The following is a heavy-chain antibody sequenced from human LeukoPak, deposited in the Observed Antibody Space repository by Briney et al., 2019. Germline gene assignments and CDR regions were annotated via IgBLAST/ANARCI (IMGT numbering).Heavy chain of an antibody. J-gene: IGHJ4*02. CDR3: AKESRASSSWYVATGNYFDY. CDR2: ISYDGSNK. V-gene: IGHV3-30*18. CDR1: GFTFSSYG. D-gene: IGHD6-13*01. Sequence: PGGSLRLSCAASGFTFSSYGMHWVRQAPGKGLEWVAVISYDGSNKYYADSVKGRFTISRDNSKNTLYLLMNSLRAEDTAVYYCAKESRASSSWYVATGNYFDYWGQGTLVTVSS.